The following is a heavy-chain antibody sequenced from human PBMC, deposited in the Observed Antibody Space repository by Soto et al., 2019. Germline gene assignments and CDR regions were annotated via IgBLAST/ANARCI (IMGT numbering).Heavy chain of an antibody. CDR1: GFTFSSYW. D-gene: IGHD5-12*01. J-gene: IGHJ4*02. CDR3: ARDDGWAWLRFDS. CDR2: MNQDGSQK. Sequence: EVQLVESGGGLVQPGGSLRLSCAASGFTFSSYWMSWVRQAPGKGLEWVANMNQDGSQKYYVDSVKGRFTISRDNAKNSLYLQMNSLRAEDTAVYYCARDDGWAWLRFDSWGQGTLLTVSS. V-gene: IGHV3-7*01.